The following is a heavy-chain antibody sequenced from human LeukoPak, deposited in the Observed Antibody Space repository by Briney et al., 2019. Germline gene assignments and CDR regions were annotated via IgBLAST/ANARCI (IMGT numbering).Heavy chain of an antibody. V-gene: IGHV3-21*01. Sequence: PGGSLRLSCAASGFTFSSYSMNWVRQAPGKGLEWVSSISSSSSYIYYADSVKGRFTISRDNAKDSLYLQMNSLRAEDTAVYYCARGRGYYDILTGLRPGAFDIWGQGTMVTVSS. CDR1: GFTFSSYS. CDR2: ISSSSSYI. D-gene: IGHD3-9*01. CDR3: ARGRGYYDILTGLRPGAFDI. J-gene: IGHJ3*02.